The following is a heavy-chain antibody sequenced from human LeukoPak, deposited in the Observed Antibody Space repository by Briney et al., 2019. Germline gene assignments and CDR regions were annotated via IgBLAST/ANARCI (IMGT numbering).Heavy chain of an antibody. J-gene: IGHJ4*02. CDR1: GGTFSSYA. Sequence: ASVKVSCKASGGTFSSYAISWVRQAPGQGLEWMGGIIPIFGTANYAQKFQGRVTVTTDTSTSTAYMELRSLRSDDTAVYYCARDGSFRDFDYWGQGTLVTVSS. CDR3: ARDGSFRDFDY. D-gene: IGHD3-10*01. CDR2: IIPIFGTA. V-gene: IGHV1-69*05.